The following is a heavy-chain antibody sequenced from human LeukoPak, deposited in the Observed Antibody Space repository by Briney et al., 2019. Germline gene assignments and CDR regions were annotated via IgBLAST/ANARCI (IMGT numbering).Heavy chain of an antibody. J-gene: IGHJ4*02. CDR2: INPNSGGT. Sequence: ASVKVSCKASGYTFTGYYMHWVRQAPGQGLEWMGWINPNSGGTNYAQKFQGRVTMTRDTSISTAYMELSSLRSEDTAVYYCARGRWGNYGFDYWGQGTLVTVSS. CDR3: ARGRWGNYGFDY. V-gene: IGHV1-2*02. CDR1: GYTFTGYY. D-gene: IGHD4-11*01.